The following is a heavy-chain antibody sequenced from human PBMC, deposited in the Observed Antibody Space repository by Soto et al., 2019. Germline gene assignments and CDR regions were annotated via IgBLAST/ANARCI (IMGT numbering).Heavy chain of an antibody. D-gene: IGHD5-12*01. CDR1: GFTFSAYS. V-gene: IGHV3-21*06. CDR2: IDSSGTYK. J-gene: IGHJ4*02. Sequence: GSLRLSCAASGFTFSAYSMHWVRQAPGKGLEWVSSIDSSGTYKFYADSVKGRFTISRDNAKNSLFLQMDSLRADDTAVYYCASGPVDPALDHWGEGTLVTVSS. CDR3: ASGPVDPALDH.